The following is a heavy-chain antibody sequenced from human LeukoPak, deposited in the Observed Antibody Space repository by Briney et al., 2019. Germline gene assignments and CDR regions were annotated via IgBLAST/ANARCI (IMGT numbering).Heavy chain of an antibody. D-gene: IGHD3-9*01. J-gene: IGHJ4*02. CDR3: ARDIYDILTGDPYYFDY. Sequence: GGSLRLSCAASGFTFSSYSMNWVRQAPGKGLEWVSYISSSSSTIYYADSVKGQFTISRDNAKNSLYLQMNSLRAEDTAVYYCARDIYDILTGDPYYFDYWGQGTLVTVSS. CDR1: GFTFSSYS. V-gene: IGHV3-48*01. CDR2: ISSSSSTI.